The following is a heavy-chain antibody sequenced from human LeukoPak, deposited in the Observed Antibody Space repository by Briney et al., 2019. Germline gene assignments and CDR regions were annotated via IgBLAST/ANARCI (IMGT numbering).Heavy chain of an antibody. D-gene: IGHD5-18*01. Sequence: GGSLRLSCAASGFTVSSTYMWWARQAPGKGLEWASVIYSGGGAYYADSVKGRFTISRDNSKNTLYLQMNSLRAEDTAMYYCARDHGYSNGHPFDYWGQGTLVTVSS. V-gene: IGHV3-53*05. CDR1: GFTVSSTY. CDR3: ARDHGYSNGHPFDY. CDR2: IYSGGGA. J-gene: IGHJ4*02.